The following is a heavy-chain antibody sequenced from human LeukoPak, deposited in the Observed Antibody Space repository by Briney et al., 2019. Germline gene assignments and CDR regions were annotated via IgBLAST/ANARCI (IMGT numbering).Heavy chain of an antibody. CDR2: INPNSGGT. CDR1: GYTFTCYY. CDR3: ARGTKFSTFDIVVVPFDY. Sequence: ASVKVSCKASGYTFTCYYMHWVRQAPGQGLEWMGWINPNSGGTNSAQKFQGRVTMTRDTSISTAYMELSRLRSDDTAVYYCARGTKFSTFDIVVVPFDYWGQGTLVTVSS. V-gene: IGHV1-2*02. J-gene: IGHJ4*02. D-gene: IGHD2-2*01.